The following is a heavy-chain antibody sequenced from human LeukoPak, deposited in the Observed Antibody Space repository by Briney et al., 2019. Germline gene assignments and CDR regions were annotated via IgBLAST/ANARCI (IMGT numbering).Heavy chain of an antibody. V-gene: IGHV3-30*02. J-gene: IGHJ3*02. CDR3: AKITGIVGATAPGAFDI. CDR2: IRYDGSNK. Sequence: HPGGSLRLSCAAPGFTFSSYGMHWVRQAPGKGLEWVAFIRYDGSNKYYADSVKGRFTITRDNSKNTLYLQMNSLRAEDTAVYYCAKITGIVGATAPGAFDIWGQGTMVTVSS. CDR1: GFTFSSYG. D-gene: IGHD1-26*01.